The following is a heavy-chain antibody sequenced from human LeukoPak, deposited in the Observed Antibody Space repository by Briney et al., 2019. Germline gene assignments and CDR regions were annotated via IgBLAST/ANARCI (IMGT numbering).Heavy chain of an antibody. D-gene: IGHD2-21*02. CDR1: GFTFGDYA. V-gene: IGHV3-49*03. CDR3: TRCGGDCPMENDY. Sequence: GGSLRLSCTASGFTFGDYAMSWFRQAPGKGLEWVGFIRSKAYGGTTEYAASVKGRFTISRDDSKSIAYLQMNSLKTEDTAVYYCTRCGGDCPMENDYWGQGTLVTVSS. J-gene: IGHJ4*02. CDR2: IRSKAYGGTT.